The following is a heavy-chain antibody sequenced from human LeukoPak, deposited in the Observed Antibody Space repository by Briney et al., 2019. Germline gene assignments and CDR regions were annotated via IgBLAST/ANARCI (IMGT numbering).Heavy chain of an antibody. D-gene: IGHD2-2*01. J-gene: IGHJ4*02. CDR2: VSGTGDIT. V-gene: IGHV3-23*01. CDR1: GFTFSSYT. CDR3: ARGSSNSCYAWLDY. Sequence: PGGSLRLSCAASGFTFSSYTMNWVRQAPGRGLEWVSVVSGTGDITYYRDSVKGRFTISRDNSKNTLYLQMNSLRAEDMAVYYCARGSSNSCYAWLDYWGQGILVTVSS.